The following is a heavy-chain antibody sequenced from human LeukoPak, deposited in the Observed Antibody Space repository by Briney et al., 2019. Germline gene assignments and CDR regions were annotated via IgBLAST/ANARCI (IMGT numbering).Heavy chain of an antibody. CDR3: ASCSSTSCYNMDV. Sequence: SETLSLTCTVSGGSISSGSYYWSWIRQPAGKGLEWIGRIYTSGSTNYNPSLKSRVTISVDTSKNQFSLKLSSVTAADTAVYYCASCSSTSCYNMDVWGKGTTVTVSS. D-gene: IGHD2-2*02. CDR2: IYTSGST. J-gene: IGHJ6*03. CDR1: GGSISSGSYY. V-gene: IGHV4-61*02.